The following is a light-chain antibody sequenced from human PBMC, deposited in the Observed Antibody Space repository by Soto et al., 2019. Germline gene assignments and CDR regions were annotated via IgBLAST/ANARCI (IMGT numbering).Light chain of an antibody. Sequence: DIQMTQSPSTLSASVGDRVTITCRASQSLSSWLAWYQQKPGKAPKLLIYKASSLESGVPSRFSGSGSGTEFTLTISSLQPDDFATYYCQQYSSYSLTFGGGTKV. CDR1: QSLSSW. CDR2: KAS. J-gene: IGKJ4*01. V-gene: IGKV1-5*03. CDR3: QQYSSYSLT.